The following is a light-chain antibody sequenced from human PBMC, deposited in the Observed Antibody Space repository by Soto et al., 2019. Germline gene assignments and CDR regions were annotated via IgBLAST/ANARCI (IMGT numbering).Light chain of an antibody. CDR2: KAS. CDR3: QQYNSYYT. Sequence: DIQMTQSPSTLSASVGDRVTITCRASQSISRWLAWYQQKPGKAPKLLIYKASSLESWVPSRFSGSGSGTXXTXXXXSLQXDDFXXXXXQQYNSYYTFGQGTKLEIK. J-gene: IGKJ2*01. V-gene: IGKV1-5*03. CDR1: QSISRW.